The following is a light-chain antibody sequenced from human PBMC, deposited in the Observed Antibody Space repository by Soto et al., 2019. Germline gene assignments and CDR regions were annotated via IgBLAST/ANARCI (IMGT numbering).Light chain of an antibody. CDR2: AAS. Sequence: DIQLTQSPSFLSASVGDRVTITCRASQDIIGYLAWYQQKPGKAPKLLIYAASTLQSGVPSRFSGSGSGTDFTLTISSLQPEEFATYYCQQLNIYRFGGGTKVHIK. J-gene: IGKJ4*01. V-gene: IGKV1-9*01. CDR3: QQLNIYR. CDR1: QDIIGY.